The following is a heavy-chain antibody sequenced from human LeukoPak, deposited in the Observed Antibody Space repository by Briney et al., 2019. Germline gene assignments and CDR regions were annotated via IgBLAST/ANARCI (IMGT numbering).Heavy chain of an antibody. CDR1: GGSISSSSYY. J-gene: IGHJ4*02. D-gene: IGHD4-23*01. V-gene: IGHV4-39*01. CDR3: ARHTLTPYYFDY. Sequence: SETPSLTCTVSGGSISSSSYYWGWIRQPPGKGLEWIGSIYYSGSTYYNPSLKSRVTISVDTSKNQFSLKLSSVTAADTAVYYCARHTLTPYYFDYWGQGTLVTVSS. CDR2: IYYSGST.